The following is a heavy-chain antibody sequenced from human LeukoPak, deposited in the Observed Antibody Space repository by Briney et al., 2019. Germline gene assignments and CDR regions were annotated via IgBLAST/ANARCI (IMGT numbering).Heavy chain of an antibody. Sequence: GGSLRLSCAASGFTFSSYAMSWVRQAPGKGLEWVSAISGSGGSTYYADSVKGRFTISRDNSKNTLYLQMNSLRAEDTAVYYCAKEMGTIAAAGRGFDYWGQGTLVTVSS. J-gene: IGHJ4*02. CDR3: AKEMGTIAAAGRGFDY. CDR2: ISGSGGST. V-gene: IGHV3-23*01. CDR1: GFTFSSYA. D-gene: IGHD6-13*01.